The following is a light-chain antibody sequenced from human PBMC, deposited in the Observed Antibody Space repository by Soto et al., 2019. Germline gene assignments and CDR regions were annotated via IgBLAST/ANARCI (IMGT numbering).Light chain of an antibody. CDR3: QTWDTGARVV. V-gene: IGLV4-69*01. CDR2: LSSDGSH. J-gene: IGLJ2*01. CDR1: SGHSSYA. Sequence: QLVLTQSPSASASLGASVKLTCTLSSGHSSYAIAWHQQQPEKGPRYLMKLSSDGSHSKGDGIPDRFSGSSSGAERYLTISSLQSEDEADYYCQTWDTGARVVFGGGPSSPS.